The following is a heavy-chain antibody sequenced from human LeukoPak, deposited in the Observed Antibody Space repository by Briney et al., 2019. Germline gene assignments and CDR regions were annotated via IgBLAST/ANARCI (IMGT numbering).Heavy chain of an antibody. J-gene: IGHJ6*03. V-gene: IGHV1-69*13. CDR2: IIPIFGTA. D-gene: IGHD3-10*01. CDR3: ARGSTMVRGVYYYYMDV. CDR1: GGTFSIYA. Sequence: SVSVSFKASGGTFSIYAISWVRQAPGQGLEWMGGIIPIFGTANYAQKFQGRVTITADESTSTAYMELSSLRSEDTAVYYCARGSTMVRGVYYYYMDVWGKGTTVTISS.